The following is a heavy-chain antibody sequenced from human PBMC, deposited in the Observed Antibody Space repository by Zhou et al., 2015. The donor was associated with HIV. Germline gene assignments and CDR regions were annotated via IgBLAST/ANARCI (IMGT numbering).Heavy chain of an antibody. J-gene: IGHJ3*02. Sequence: VQLVESGGGVFQPGKSLRLSCTASGFTFNKYGIHWIRQAPGKGLEWISHISGSGTTKSYADSLKGRFTISRDNAKNSLYLQMNSLRAEDTAVYYCAITSSSHDAFDIWGQGTMVTVSS. CDR1: GFTFNKYG. CDR2: ISGSGTTK. V-gene: IGHV3-48*01. D-gene: IGHD6-6*01. CDR3: AITSSSHDAFDI.